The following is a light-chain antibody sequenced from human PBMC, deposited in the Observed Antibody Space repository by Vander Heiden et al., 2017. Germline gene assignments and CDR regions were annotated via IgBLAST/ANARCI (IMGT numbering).Light chain of an antibody. V-gene: IGLV4-69*01. CDR1: SGHTTYV. CDR2: LYSDGSQ. Sequence: QLELTQSPSASASLGDSVTLTCTLSSGHTTYVITWHQQQPDKAPRYLMTLYSDGSQNKGDGIPDRFSGSSSGAERYRTISSLQAEDEADYYCQTWGIGIQVFGGGTKLTVL. J-gene: IGLJ2*01. CDR3: QTWGIGIQV.